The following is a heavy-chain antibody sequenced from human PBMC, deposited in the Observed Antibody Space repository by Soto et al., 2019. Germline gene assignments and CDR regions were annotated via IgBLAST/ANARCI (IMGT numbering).Heavy chain of an antibody. J-gene: IGHJ6*02. Sequence: TLVNPTQTLTLTCTLSGFSLSTSGMCVSWIRQPPGKALEWLALIDWDDDKYYSTSLKTRLTISKDTSKNQVVLTMTNMDPVDTATYYCARMPDYYDSSGYYSHYGMDVWGQGTTVTVS. D-gene: IGHD3-22*01. CDR3: ARMPDYYDSSGYYSHYGMDV. V-gene: IGHV2-70*01. CDR2: IDWDDDK. CDR1: GFSLSTSGMC.